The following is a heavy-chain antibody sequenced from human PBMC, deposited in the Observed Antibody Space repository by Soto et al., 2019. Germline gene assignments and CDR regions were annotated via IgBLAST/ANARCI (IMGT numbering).Heavy chain of an antibody. V-gene: IGHV3-23*01. CDR2: ISDTGGDS. CDR1: GFTFINYA. CDR3: VRDLYRSATMPCLDH. D-gene: IGHD1-1*01. Sequence: GGTLRLSCEASGFTFINYAMSWVRQAPGKGLEWVASISDTGGDSYYADSMDGRFTISRDNSKNTLYLQINSLRAEDTAVYYCVRDLYRSATMPCLDHWGQGTLVTVSS. J-gene: IGHJ4*02.